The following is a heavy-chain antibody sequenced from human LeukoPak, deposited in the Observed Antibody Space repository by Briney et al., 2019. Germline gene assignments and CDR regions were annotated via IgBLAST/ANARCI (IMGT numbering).Heavy chain of an antibody. V-gene: IGHV3-48*04. CDR3: ASPYGSDSYFQNWFDP. CDR2: ISGSGRTV. D-gene: IGHD3-10*01. CDR1: GFTFSSFN. J-gene: IGHJ5*02. Sequence: GGSLRLSCAASGFTFSSFNMNWVRQAPGKGLEWISFISGSGRTVYYADSVKGRFTISRDNAKNSLYLQMNSLRAEDTAVYYCASPYGSDSYFQNWFDPWGQGTLVTVSS.